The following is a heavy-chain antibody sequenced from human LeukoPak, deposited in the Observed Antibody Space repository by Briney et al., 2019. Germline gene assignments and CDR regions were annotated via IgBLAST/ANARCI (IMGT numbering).Heavy chain of an antibody. J-gene: IGHJ4*02. CDR1: GFTVSSNY. V-gene: IGHV3-53*01. CDR2: IYSGGST. D-gene: IGHD3-10*01. CDR3: ARVSVAYGSGRYYFDY. Sequence: GGSLRLSCAASGFTVSSNYMSWVRQAPGKGLEWVSVIYSGGSTYYADSVKGRFTISRGNSKNTLYLQMNSLRAEDTAVYYCARVSVAYGSGRYYFDYWGQETLVTVSS.